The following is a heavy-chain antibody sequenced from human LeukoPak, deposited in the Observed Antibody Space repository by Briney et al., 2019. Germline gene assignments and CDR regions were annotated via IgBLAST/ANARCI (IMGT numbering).Heavy chain of an antibody. CDR3: ARLLRRSGDRFDY. J-gene: IGHJ4*02. D-gene: IGHD2-21*02. Sequence: PSETLSLTCTVSGGSISSYYWSWIRQPAGKGLEWIGRIDTSGNTNYKPSLKSRVTMSVDTSKNQFSLKLSSVTAADTAVYYCARLLRRSGDRFDYWGQGTLVTVSS. V-gene: IGHV4-4*07. CDR1: GGSISSYY. CDR2: IDTSGNT.